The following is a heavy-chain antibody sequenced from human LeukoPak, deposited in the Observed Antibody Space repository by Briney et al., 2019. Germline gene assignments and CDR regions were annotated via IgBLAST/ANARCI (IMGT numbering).Heavy chain of an antibody. CDR2: MNPNSGNT. D-gene: IGHD3-10*01. CDR1: GYTFTSYD. J-gene: IGHJ6*02. Sequence: GASVKVSCKASGYTFTSYDINWVRQATGQGLEWMGWMNPNSGNTGYAQKFQGRVTMTRNTSISTAYMELSSLRSEDTAVYYCARSGSSQGFTYYYYGMDVWGQGTTVTVSS. V-gene: IGHV1-8*01. CDR3: ARSGSSQGFTYYYYGMDV.